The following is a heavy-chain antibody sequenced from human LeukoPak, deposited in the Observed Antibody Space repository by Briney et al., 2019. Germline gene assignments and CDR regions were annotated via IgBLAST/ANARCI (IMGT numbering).Heavy chain of an antibody. CDR3: ASSYDYGLI. J-gene: IGHJ3*02. Sequence: GDSLKISCKGCGYSFTSYWIGWVRQVPGKGLEWMGIIYPGDSDTRYSPSFQGQVTISADKSISTAYLQWSSLKASDTAMYYFASSYDYGLIWVQGTMVTVPS. CDR1: GYSFTSYW. V-gene: IGHV5-51*01. D-gene: IGHD4-17*01. CDR2: IYPGDSDT.